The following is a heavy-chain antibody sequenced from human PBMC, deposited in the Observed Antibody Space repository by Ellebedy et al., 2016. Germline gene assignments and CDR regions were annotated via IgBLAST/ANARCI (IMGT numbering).Heavy chain of an antibody. CDR1: GYTFTGYY. D-gene: IGHD3-10*01. CDR3: AREPRGLWFGKPPDAFDI. CDR2: INPNSGGT. Sequence: ASVKVSXKASGYTFTGYYMHWVRQAPGQGLEWMGWINPNSGGTNYAQKFQGRVTMTRDTSISTAYMELRSLRSDDTAVYYCAREPRGLWFGKPPDAFDIWGQGTMVTVSS. V-gene: IGHV1-2*02. J-gene: IGHJ3*02.